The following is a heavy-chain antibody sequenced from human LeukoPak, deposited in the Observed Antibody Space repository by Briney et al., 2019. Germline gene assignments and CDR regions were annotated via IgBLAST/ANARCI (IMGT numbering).Heavy chain of an antibody. J-gene: IGHJ5*02. D-gene: IGHD6-19*01. CDR3: ARGTGIAVAGTWFDP. CDR1: GYTFTGYY. V-gene: IGHV1-2*04. Sequence: ASVKASCKASGYTFTGYYMHWVRQAPGQGLEWMGWINPNSGGTNYAQKFQGWVTMTRDTSISTAYMELSRLRSDDTAVYYCARGTGIAVAGTWFDPWGQGTLVTVSS. CDR2: INPNSGGT.